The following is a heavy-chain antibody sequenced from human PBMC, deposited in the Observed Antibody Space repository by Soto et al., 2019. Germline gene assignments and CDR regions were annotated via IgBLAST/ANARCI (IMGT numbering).Heavy chain of an antibody. J-gene: IGHJ3*02. Sequence: GGSLRLSCAASGFTFSSYAMSWVRQAPGKGLEWVSAISGSGGSTYYADSVKGRFTISRDNSKNTLYRQMNSLRAADTAVYYCSKMRPVLVWLPHDAFDIWGQGTMVTVSS. D-gene: IGHD3-3*01. CDR2: ISGSGGST. V-gene: IGHV3-23*01. CDR3: SKMRPVLVWLPHDAFDI. CDR1: GFTFSSYA.